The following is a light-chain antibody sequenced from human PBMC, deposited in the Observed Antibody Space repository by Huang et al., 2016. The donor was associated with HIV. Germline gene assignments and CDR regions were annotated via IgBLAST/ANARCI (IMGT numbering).Light chain of an antibody. Sequence: DIQMTQSPSTLFTSVGDRVNITCRASQNISNWLARYQLRPGQAPKLLIYRSATLGTGVPTRFSGSGSGTDFTLSIDGLQPDDFASYFCQHYSTHLYTFGQGTGL. V-gene: IGKV1-5*03. J-gene: IGKJ2*01. CDR1: QNISNW. CDR2: RSA. CDR3: QHYSTHLYT.